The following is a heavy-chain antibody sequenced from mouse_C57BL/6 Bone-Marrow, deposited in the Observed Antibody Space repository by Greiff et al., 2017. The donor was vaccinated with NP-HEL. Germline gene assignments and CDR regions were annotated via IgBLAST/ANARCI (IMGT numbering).Heavy chain of an antibody. CDR2: INPSSGYT. CDR3: ARGVDYYHGSSPYWYFDV. D-gene: IGHD1-1*01. J-gene: IGHJ1*03. CDR1: GYTFTSYW. Sequence: VKLMESGAELAKPGASVKLSCKASGYTFTSYWMHWVKQRPGQGLEWIGYINPSSGYTKYNQKFKDKATLTADKSSSTAYMQLSSLTYEDSAVYYCARGVDYYHGSSPYWYFDVWGTGTTVTVSS. V-gene: IGHV1-7*01.